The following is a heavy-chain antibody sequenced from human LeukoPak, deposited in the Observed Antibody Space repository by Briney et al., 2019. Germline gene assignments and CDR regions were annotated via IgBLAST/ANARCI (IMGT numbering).Heavy chain of an antibody. Sequence: ASVKVSCKASGYTFTGYYMHWVRQAPGQGLEWMGWINPNSGGTNYAQKFQGRVTMTRDTSTSTVYMELSSLRSEDTAVYYCARGRTRDTYHWFDPWGQGTLVTVSS. V-gene: IGHV1-2*02. D-gene: IGHD2-21*01. CDR3: ARGRTRDTYHWFDP. CDR2: INPNSGGT. J-gene: IGHJ5*02. CDR1: GYTFTGYY.